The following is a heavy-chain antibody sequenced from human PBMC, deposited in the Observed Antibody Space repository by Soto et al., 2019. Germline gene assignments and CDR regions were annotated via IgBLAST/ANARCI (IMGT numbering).Heavy chain of an antibody. CDR2: INPSGGST. D-gene: IGHD2-15*01. Sequence: QVQLVQSGAEVKKPGASVKVSCKASGYTFTSYYMHWMRQAPGQGLEWMGIINPSGGSTSYAQKFQGRVTMTRDTSTSTVYMELSSLGSEDTAVYYCARGPVGVAATPAGYVQHWGQGTLVTVSS. CDR3: ARGPVGVAATPAGYVQH. J-gene: IGHJ1*01. CDR1: GYTFTSYY. V-gene: IGHV1-46*01.